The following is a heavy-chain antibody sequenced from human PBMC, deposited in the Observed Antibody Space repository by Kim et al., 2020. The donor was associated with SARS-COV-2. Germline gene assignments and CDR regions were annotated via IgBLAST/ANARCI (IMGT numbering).Heavy chain of an antibody. D-gene: IGHD3-22*01. CDR2: MGGSGVST. CDR3: ATDDSSGYYQVQAEYVPH. J-gene: IGHJ1*01. V-gene: IGHV3-23*01. Sequence: ERVEGMGGSGVSTYNADSVKARFTITRDNTKNALYLQMNSLRAEDTAVYDCATDDSSGYYQVQAEYVPHWGQGTLGTVSS.